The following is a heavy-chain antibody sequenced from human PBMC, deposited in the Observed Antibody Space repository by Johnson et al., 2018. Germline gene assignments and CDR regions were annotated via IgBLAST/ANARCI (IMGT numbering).Heavy chain of an antibody. D-gene: IGHD1-26*01. CDR1: GFTFSSYG. J-gene: IGHJ3*02. Sequence: QVQLVESGGGVVQPGRSLRLSCAASGFTFSSYGMHWVRQAPGKGLEWVAVISYDGSNKYFADSVKGRFTISRDNSKNTLYLQMNSLRAEDMAVYYGARVGWEGAFDIWGQGTMVTVSS. CDR3: ARVGWEGAFDI. CDR2: ISYDGSNK. V-gene: IGHV3-30*03.